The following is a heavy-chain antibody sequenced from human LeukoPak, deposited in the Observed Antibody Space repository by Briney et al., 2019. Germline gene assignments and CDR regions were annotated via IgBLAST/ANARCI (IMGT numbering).Heavy chain of an antibody. D-gene: IGHD4-17*01. V-gene: IGHV4-34*01. CDR2: INHSGST. CDR1: GGSVSGYY. CDR3: ARARRGDGDYVIDY. J-gene: IGHJ4*02. Sequence: SQSLSLTCAVYGGSVSGYYSGWIRQPPGKGLEWVGEINHSGSTNYNPSLKSRVTISVDTTKNQFSLKPSSANAADTAVYYCARARRGDGDYVIDYRGQGTLLTVSS.